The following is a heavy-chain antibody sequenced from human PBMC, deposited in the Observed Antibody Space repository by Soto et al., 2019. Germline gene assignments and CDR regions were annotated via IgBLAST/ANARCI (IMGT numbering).Heavy chain of an antibody. Sequence: PSETLSLTRTVSGGYISSSSYYWGWIRQPPGKGLEWIGSIYYSGSTYYNPSLKSRVTISVDTSKNQFSLKLSSVTAADTAVYYCATHYSSGWYYFDYWGQGTLVTVSS. J-gene: IGHJ4*02. D-gene: IGHD6-19*01. CDR1: GGYISSSSYY. CDR3: ATHYSSGWYYFDY. V-gene: IGHV4-39*01. CDR2: IYYSGST.